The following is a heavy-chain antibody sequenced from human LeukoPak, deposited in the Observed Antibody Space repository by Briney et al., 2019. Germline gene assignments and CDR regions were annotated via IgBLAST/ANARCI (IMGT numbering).Heavy chain of an antibody. J-gene: IGHJ4*02. D-gene: IGHD3-22*01. CDR2: IYSSGST. Sequence: RPSETLSLTCTVSGGSISSYYWSWIRQPPGKGLEWLGYIYSSGSTNYNPSLKSRVTISVDTSKNQFSLRLSSVTAADTAVYYCARERYYDSSRTVDYWGQGTLVTVSS. CDR1: GGSISSYY. V-gene: IGHV4-59*12. CDR3: ARERYYDSSRTVDY.